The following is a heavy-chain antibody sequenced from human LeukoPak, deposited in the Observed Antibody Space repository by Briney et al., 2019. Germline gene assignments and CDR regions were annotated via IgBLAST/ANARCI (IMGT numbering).Heavy chain of an antibody. J-gene: IGHJ5*02. CDR1: GGSISPYF. CDR2: ISYTGST. Sequence: SETLSLTCTVYGGSISPYFWSWMRQPPGKGLEWIGYISYTGSTNYNPSLKSRVTISVDTSKNQFSLKLTSVTAADTAVYYCARDDYRGVTNFDPWGQGTLVTVSS. CDR3: ARDDYRGVTNFDP. V-gene: IGHV4-59*01. D-gene: IGHD3-10*01.